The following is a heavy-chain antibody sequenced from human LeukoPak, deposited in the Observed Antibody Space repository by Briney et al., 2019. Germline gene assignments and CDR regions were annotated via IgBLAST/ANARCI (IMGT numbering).Heavy chain of an antibody. CDR1: GYTFTGYY. CDR3: ATLSTVSKHFDY. D-gene: IGHD4-11*01. CDR2: INPNSGGT. J-gene: IGHJ4*02. Sequence: ASVKVSCKASGYTFTGYYMHWVRQAPGQGLEWMGWINPNSGGTNYAQKLQGWVTMTRDTSISTAYMELSRLRSDDTAVYYCATLSTVSKHFDYWGQGTLVTVSS. V-gene: IGHV1-2*04.